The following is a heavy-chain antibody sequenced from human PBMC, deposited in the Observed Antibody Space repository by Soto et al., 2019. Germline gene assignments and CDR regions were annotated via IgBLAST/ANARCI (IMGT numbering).Heavy chain of an antibody. CDR3: VREDRVPFTTGWSVAY. Sequence: GGSLRLSCAASGFTFTSYSMNWVRQAPGQGLEWVSYITSKSTTIKYADSVKGRFTVSRDNAKNSLYLQMNNLRAEDSGMYYCVREDRVPFTTGWSVAYWGRGTLVTVSS. D-gene: IGHD1-1*01. J-gene: IGHJ4*02. CDR1: GFTFTSYS. V-gene: IGHV3-48*01. CDR2: ITSKSTTI.